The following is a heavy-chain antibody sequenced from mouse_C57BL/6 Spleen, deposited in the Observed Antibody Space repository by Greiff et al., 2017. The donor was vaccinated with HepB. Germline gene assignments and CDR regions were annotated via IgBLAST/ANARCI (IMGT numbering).Heavy chain of an antibody. CDR3: ARDYRTSYHAWFAY. CDR1: GYAFSSYW. CDR2: IYPGDGDT. J-gene: IGHJ3*01. D-gene: IGHD5-5*01. Sequence: QVQLQQSGAELVKPGASVKISCKASGYAFSSYWMNWVKQRPGKGLEWIGQIYPGDGDTNYNGKFKGKATLTADKSSSTAYMQLSSLTSEDSAVYFCARDYRTSYHAWFAYWGQMTLVTVSA. V-gene: IGHV1-80*01.